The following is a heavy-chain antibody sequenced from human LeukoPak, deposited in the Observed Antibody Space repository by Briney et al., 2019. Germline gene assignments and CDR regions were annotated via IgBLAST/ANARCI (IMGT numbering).Heavy chain of an antibody. J-gene: IGHJ6*04. D-gene: IGHD2-8*01. Sequence: SETLSLTCAVYGGSFRGYYAIGMRQPPGKGLEGIGEMDHSGYTNYNRSLKSRVTISVDTPKNQISLKLSPVTGAYTAVYYSAREKKKWTCVWSKATTVTVYS. CDR1: GGSFRGYY. CDR3: AREKKKWTCV. V-gene: IGHV4-34*01. CDR2: MDHSGYT.